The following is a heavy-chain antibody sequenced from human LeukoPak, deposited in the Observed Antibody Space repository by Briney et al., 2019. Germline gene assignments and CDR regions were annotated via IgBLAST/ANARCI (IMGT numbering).Heavy chain of an antibody. CDR3: ARGGGNPLDYYYYMDV. V-gene: IGHV3-23*01. Sequence: GGSLRLSCTASGFAFSNYAMSWVRQAPGKGLEWVSGISGSGGDTYYVDSVKGRFTISRDNAKNSLYLQMNSLRTEDTAVYYCARGGGNPLDYYYYMDVWGKGTTVTVSS. CDR1: GFAFSNYA. D-gene: IGHD4-23*01. J-gene: IGHJ6*03. CDR2: ISGSGGDT.